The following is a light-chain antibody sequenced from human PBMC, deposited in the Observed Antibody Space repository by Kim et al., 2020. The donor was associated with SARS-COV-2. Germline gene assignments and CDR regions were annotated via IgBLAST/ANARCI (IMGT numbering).Light chain of an antibody. CDR1: SGHTTYT. J-gene: IGLJ1*01. CDR3: ETWGSVIEV. Sequence: QPVLTQSSSASASLGSSVKLTCTLSSGHTTYTIAWHQQQPGKAPRYLMKVEGSGTYSKGSGVPDRFSGSSSGADRYLTISNLQSEDEADYRCETWGSVIEVFGAGTKVTVL. CDR2: VEGSGTY. V-gene: IGLV4-60*03.